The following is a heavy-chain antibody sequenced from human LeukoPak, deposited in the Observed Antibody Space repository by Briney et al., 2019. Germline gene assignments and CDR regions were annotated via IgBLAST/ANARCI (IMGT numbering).Heavy chain of an antibody. CDR1: ANTFIPNR. Sequence: ASVKVSCKAAANTFIPNRINIARLAPGQGLEWMGWISPSNGDTSYAQKVQDRVTMTTDTSTRTVYMELRSLGSDDTAIYYCARDSGWDIRHFFFDDWGQGTLVTVSS. CDR2: ISPSNGDT. J-gene: IGHJ4*02. CDR3: ARDSGWDIRHFFFDD. V-gene: IGHV1-18*04. D-gene: IGHD3-10*01.